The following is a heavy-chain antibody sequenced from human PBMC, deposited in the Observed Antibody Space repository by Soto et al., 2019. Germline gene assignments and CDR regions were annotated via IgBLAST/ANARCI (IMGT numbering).Heavy chain of an antibody. CDR1: GFTFNNYA. Sequence: EVQLLESGGGLVQPGGSLRLSCAASGFTFNNYAMTWVRQAPGKGLEWVSAISGGGDTTSYADSVQGRFTVSRDGSKNTLYLQMSSLRAEDTAVYYCAKGRGGSGSLTPRVDFWGQGTLVTVSS. J-gene: IGHJ4*02. V-gene: IGHV3-23*01. CDR3: AKGRGGSGSLTPRVDF. CDR2: ISGGGDTT. D-gene: IGHD3-10*01.